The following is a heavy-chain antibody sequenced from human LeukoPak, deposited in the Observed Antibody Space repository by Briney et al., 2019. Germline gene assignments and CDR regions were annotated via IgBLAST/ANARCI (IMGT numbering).Heavy chain of an antibody. J-gene: IGHJ6*03. CDR1: GGSFSGYY. V-gene: IGHV4-59*01. CDR2: IYYSGST. D-gene: IGHD3-10*01. Sequence: SETLSLTCAVYGGSFSGYYWSWIRQPPGKGLEWIGYIYYSGSTNHNPSLKSRVTISVDTSKNQFSLKLSSVTAADTAVYYCARAPYYYGSGSYYTDYYYYYMDVWGKGTTVTVSS. CDR3: ARAPYYYGSGSYYTDYYYYYMDV.